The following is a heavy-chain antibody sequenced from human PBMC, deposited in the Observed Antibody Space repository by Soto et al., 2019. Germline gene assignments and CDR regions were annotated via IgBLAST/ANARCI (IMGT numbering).Heavy chain of an antibody. CDR1: GYTFTIYG. CDR3: ARDRVPEGDNWFDP. V-gene: IGHV1-18*01. Sequence: VASVKVSCTASGYTFTIYGISWVRQAPGQGLEWMGWISAYNGNTNYAQKLQGRVTMTTDTSTSTAYMELRSLRSDDTAVYYCARDRVPEGDNWFDPWGQGTLVTVSS. CDR2: ISAYNGNT. J-gene: IGHJ5*02.